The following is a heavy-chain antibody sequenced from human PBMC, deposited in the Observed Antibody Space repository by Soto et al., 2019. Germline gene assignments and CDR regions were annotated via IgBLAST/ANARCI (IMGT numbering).Heavy chain of an antibody. Sequence: EVPLVASGGGLVQPGGSLRLSCAASGFTFSSYWMHWVRQGPGAGLVWVSRMMSEGSGTTYADSVKGRFPISRGNAENTLYLQRYSLRAEDTAVYHCARSRGSGGVEYNMDVWGQGTTVTVSS. CDR3: ARSRGSGGVEYNMDV. CDR2: MMSEGSGT. J-gene: IGHJ6*02. CDR1: GFTFSSYW. D-gene: IGHD3-10*01. V-gene: IGHV3-74*01.